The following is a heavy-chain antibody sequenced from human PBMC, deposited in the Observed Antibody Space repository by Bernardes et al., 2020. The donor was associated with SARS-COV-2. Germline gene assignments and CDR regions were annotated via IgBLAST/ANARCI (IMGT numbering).Heavy chain of an antibody. CDR2: IWYDGSNK. CDR1: GFTFSSYG. J-gene: IGHJ6*02. Sequence: GGSLRLSCAASGFTFSSYGMHWVRQAPGKGLEWVAVIWYDGSNKYYADSVKGRFTISRDNSKNTLYLQMNSLRAEDTAVYYCARDSYYYDSSGYYYPDYYYYGMDVWGQGTTVTVSS. D-gene: IGHD3-22*01. CDR3: ARDSYYYDSSGYYYPDYYYYGMDV. V-gene: IGHV3-33*01.